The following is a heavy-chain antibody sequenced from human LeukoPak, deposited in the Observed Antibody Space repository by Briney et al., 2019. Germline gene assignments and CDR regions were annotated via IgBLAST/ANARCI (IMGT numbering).Heavy chain of an antibody. Sequence: SETLSLTCAVSGGSISSGGYSWSWIRQPPGKGLEWIGYIYHSGSTYYNPSLKSRVAISVDKSKNQFSLKLSSVTAADTAVYYCARDVREGSSSQFDPWGQGTLVTVSS. J-gene: IGHJ5*02. CDR3: ARDVREGSSSQFDP. D-gene: IGHD6-13*01. CDR2: IYHSGST. CDR1: GGSISSGGYS. V-gene: IGHV4-30-2*01.